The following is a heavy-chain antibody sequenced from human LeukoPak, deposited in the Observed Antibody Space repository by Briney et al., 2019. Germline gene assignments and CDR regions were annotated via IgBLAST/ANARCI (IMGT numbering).Heavy chain of an antibody. CDR1: GFTFSSYE. V-gene: IGHV3-48*03. Sequence: GGSLRLSCAASGFTFSSYEMNWVRQAPGKGLEWVSYISSSGSTIYYADSVKGRFTISRDNAKNSLYLPMNSLRAEDTAVYYCASYNYGILTGWIRWTFDYWGQGTLVTVSS. D-gene: IGHD3-9*01. CDR3: ASYNYGILTGWIRWTFDY. J-gene: IGHJ4*02. CDR2: ISSSGSTI.